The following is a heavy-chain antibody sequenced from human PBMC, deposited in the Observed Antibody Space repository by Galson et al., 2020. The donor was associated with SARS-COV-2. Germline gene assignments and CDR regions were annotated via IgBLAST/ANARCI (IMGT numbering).Heavy chain of an antibody. D-gene: IGHD6-19*01. CDR1: GYTLTELS. CDR3: ATGPAVAGTNWFDP. CDR2: FDPEDGET. V-gene: IGHV1-24*01. Sequence: ASVKVSCKVSGYTLTELSMHWVRQAPGKGLEWMGGFDPEDGETIYAQKFQGRVTMTEDTSTDTAYMELSSLRSEDTAVYYCATGPAVAGTNWFDPWGPGTLVTVSS. J-gene: IGHJ5*02.